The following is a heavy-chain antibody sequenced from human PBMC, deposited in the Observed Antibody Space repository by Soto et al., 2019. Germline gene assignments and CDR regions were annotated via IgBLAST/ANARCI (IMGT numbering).Heavy chain of an antibody. CDR1: GFSLSNGKVG. CDR2: IFSNDET. J-gene: IGHJ6*03. Sequence: HVTLKESGPVLVKPTEPLTLTCTVSGFSLSNGKVGVSWIRQPPGKALEWLAHIFSNDETSYRTSLKSRLTISADTSKSQVVRTMTNVEPVDTATYYCARILFGRSVAGGYFYMDVWGKGTPVTVSS. CDR3: ARILFGRSVAGGYFYMDV. V-gene: IGHV2-26*01. D-gene: IGHD6-19*01.